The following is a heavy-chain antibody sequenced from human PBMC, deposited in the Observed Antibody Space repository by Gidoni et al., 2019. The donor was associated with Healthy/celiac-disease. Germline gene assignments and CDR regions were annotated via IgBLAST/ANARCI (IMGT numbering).Heavy chain of an antibody. V-gene: IGHV3-21*01. CDR3: ARDGRSGGATGFDY. Sequence: EVQLVESGGGLVKPGGSLRLSCAASGFTFSSYSMNWVRQAPGKGLEWVSSISSSISYIYYADSVKGRFTISRDNAKNSLYLQMNSLRAEDTAVYYCARDGRSGGATGFDYWGQGTLVTVSS. D-gene: IGHD3-10*01. J-gene: IGHJ4*02. CDR2: ISSSISYI. CDR1: GFTFSSYS.